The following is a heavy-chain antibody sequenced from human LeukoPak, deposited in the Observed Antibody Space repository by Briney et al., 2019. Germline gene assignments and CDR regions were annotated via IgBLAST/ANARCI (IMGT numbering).Heavy chain of an antibody. V-gene: IGHV1-18*01. CDR2: ISAYNGNT. J-gene: IGHJ4*02. D-gene: IGHD3-22*01. Sequence: ASVKVSCKASGYTFTSYGISWVRQAPGQGLEWMGWISAYNGNTNYAQKLQGRVTMTTDTSTSTAYMELRSLRSDDTAVYYCALDYYDSSGYPLLGYWGQGTLVTVSS. CDR1: GYTFTSYG. CDR3: ALDYYDSSGYPLLGY.